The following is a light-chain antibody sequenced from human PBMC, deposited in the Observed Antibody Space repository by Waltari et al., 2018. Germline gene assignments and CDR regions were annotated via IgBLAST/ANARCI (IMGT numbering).Light chain of an antibody. CDR3: QQFNDSPLT. V-gene: IGKV1D-13*01. CDR1: QGISSA. J-gene: IGKJ4*01. CDR2: DAS. Sequence: AIQLTQSPSSLSASVEHRVTIPCRASQGISSALAWYQQKPGKAPKLLIYDASRLESGVPSRFSGSGSGTDFTLTISSLQPEEFATYYCQQFNDSPLTFGGGTKVEIK.